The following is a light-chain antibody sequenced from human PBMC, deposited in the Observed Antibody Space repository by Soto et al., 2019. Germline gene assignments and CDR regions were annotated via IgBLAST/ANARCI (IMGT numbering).Light chain of an antibody. Sequence: EIVLTQSPATLSSSPGERATLSCRASQSVSSYLAWYQQKPGQAPRLLIYDASNRATGIPARFSGSGSGTDFTLTISSLEPEDFAVYYCQQRHCWPSIFTFGPGTKLDIK. CDR3: QQRHCWPSIFT. CDR1: QSVSSY. J-gene: IGKJ3*01. CDR2: DAS. V-gene: IGKV3-11*01.